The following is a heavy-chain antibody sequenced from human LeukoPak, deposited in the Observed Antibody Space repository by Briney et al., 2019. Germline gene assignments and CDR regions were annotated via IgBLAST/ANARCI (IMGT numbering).Heavy chain of an antibody. Sequence: PSETLSLTCTVSGGSISNYFWSWIRQPPGKGLECIGYIYYSDSTNYNPSLKSRVTVSVDTSKNQFSLKLSSVTAADTAVYYCARFPGSAEYRHYYYMDVWGKGTTVTVSS. CDR2: IYYSDST. CDR1: GGSISNYF. D-gene: IGHD2-15*01. J-gene: IGHJ6*03. CDR3: ARFPGSAEYRHYYYMDV. V-gene: IGHV4-59*01.